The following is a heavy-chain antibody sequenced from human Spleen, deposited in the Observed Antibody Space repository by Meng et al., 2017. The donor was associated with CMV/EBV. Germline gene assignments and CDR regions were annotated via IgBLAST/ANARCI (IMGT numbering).Heavy chain of an antibody. CDR1: GYPFTGLD. V-gene: IGHV1-8*02. CDR2: MNPSSGNT. Sequence: ASVKVSCKTSGYPFTGLDVNWVRQATGQGLEWMGWMNPSSGNTGYAQKFQGRVTLTRNTTTSTTYMELRSLRSEDTAIYYCASQILHSRSSPFPYYYAMDVWGQGTTVTVSS. CDR3: ASQILHSRSSPFPYYYAMDV. D-gene: IGHD6-6*01. J-gene: IGHJ6*02.